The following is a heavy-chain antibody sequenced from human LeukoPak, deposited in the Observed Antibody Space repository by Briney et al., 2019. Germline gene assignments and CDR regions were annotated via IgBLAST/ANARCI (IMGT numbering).Heavy chain of an antibody. J-gene: IGHJ3*02. CDR3: ARQPNYYDTRGYLSHAFDI. CDR1: GYRFTSYW. CDR2: IYPGDSDT. D-gene: IGHD3-22*01. Sequence: GESLKISCKGSGYRFTSYWIGWVRQVPGKGLEWMGIIYPGDSDTRYSPSFQGQVTISADKSISTAYLQWSSLKASDTAMYYCARQPNYYDTRGYLSHAFDIWGQGTMVTVSS. V-gene: IGHV5-51*01.